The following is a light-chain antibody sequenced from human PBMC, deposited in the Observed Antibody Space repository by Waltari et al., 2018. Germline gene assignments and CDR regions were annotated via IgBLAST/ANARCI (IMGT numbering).Light chain of an antibody. CDR2: EVT. V-gene: IGLV2-14*03. CDR1: SGDVGVYNL. J-gene: IGLJ1*01. Sequence: QSALTQPAPVSDSPGQSLTIYCPGTSGDVGVYNLVYWYQQPPGKAPKLIIYEVTNRPSGISYRFSGSKSGNTASLTISGLQAEDEADYYCSSYTSSSTLGVFGTGTKVTVL. CDR3: SSYTSSSTLGV.